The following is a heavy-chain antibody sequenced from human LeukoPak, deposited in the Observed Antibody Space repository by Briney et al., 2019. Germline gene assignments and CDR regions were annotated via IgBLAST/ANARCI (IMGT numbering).Heavy chain of an antibody. Sequence: PGGSLRLSCAASGFSFSTYSMSWVRPAPGKGLEWVSSIRGSGADKYYADSVKGRFSISRDNSQDTLSLQMNSLRAEDTAVYYCAKISWDGRGTFDWGRGTLVTVSS. V-gene: IGHV3-23*01. CDR1: GFSFSTYS. CDR2: IRGSGADK. D-gene: IGHD1/OR15-1a*01. J-gene: IGHJ4*02. CDR3: AKISWDGRGTFD.